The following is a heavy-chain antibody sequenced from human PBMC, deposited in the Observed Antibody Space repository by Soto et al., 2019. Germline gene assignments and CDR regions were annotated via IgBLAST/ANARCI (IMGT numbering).Heavy chain of an antibody. V-gene: IGHV3-7*05. CDR2: IKQDGSEK. CDR1: GFTFSSYW. Sequence: HPGGSLRLSCAASGFTFSSYWMSWVRQAPGKGLEWVANIKQDGSEKYYVDSVKGRFTISRDNAKNSLYLQMNSLRAEDTAVYYCARDYYDILTGYSIFDYWGQGTLVTVSS. J-gene: IGHJ4*02. CDR3: ARDYYDILTGYSIFDY. D-gene: IGHD3-9*01.